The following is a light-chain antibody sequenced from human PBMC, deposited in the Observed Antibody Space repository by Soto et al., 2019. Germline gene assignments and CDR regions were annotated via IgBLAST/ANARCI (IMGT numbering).Light chain of an antibody. V-gene: IGKV3-15*01. CDR1: QTISSS. CDR2: GAS. Sequence: EIVLTQSLATLSMSPGERATLSCWASQTISSSLAWYQQKPGQAPRLLIYGASTRAAGVPVRFSGSGSGTEFTLTINRLEAEDFAVYYCQQYNRWPLTFGGGTKVEIK. J-gene: IGKJ4*01. CDR3: QQYNRWPLT.